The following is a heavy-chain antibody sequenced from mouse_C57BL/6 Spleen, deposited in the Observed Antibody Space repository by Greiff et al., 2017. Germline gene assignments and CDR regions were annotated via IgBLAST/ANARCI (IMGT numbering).Heavy chain of an antibody. CDR3: ARQITTVVATNYYAMDY. V-gene: IGHV5-6*01. J-gene: IGHJ4*01. Sequence: EVQGVESGGDLVKPGGSLKLSCAASGFTFSSYGMSWVRQTPDKRLEWVATISSGGSYTYYPDSVKGRFTISRDNAKNTLYLQMSSLKSEDTAMYYCARQITTVVATNYYAMDYWGQGTSVTVSS. D-gene: IGHD1-1*01. CDR1: GFTFSSYG. CDR2: ISSGGSYT.